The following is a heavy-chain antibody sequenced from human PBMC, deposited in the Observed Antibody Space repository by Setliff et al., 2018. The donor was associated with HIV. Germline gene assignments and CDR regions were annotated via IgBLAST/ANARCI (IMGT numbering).Heavy chain of an antibody. CDR3: ARDKGDGYPPNFDY. D-gene: IGHD5-12*01. V-gene: IGHV1-2*06. Sequence: ASVKVSCKASGYTFTGYYMHWVRQAPGQGLEWMGRINPNSGGTNYAQKFQGRVTMTRDTSISPAYMELSRLRSDDTAVYYCARDKGDGYPPNFDYWGQGTLVTVSS. J-gene: IGHJ4*02. CDR2: INPNSGGT. CDR1: GYTFTGYY.